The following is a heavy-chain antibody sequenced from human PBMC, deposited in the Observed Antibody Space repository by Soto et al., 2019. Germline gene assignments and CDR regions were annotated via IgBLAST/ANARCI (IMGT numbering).Heavy chain of an antibody. D-gene: IGHD2-2*01. CDR1: GGSVISDTHY. V-gene: IGHV4-61*01. Sequence: PSETLSLTCTVSGGSVISDTHYWSWIRQPPGNRLEWSGFIYSSGSTNYHPSLKSRVTMSVDTSKHQFSLELRSVIVADPVVYNRARFVTACSGTPCYPRVDVWGQGTMVTVSS. CDR3: ARFVTACSGTPCYPRVDV. J-gene: IGHJ6*02. CDR2: IYSSGST.